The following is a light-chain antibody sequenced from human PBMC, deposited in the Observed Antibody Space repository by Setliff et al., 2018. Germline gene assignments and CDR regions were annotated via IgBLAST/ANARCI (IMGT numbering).Light chain of an antibody. V-gene: IGLV1-40*01. J-gene: IGLJ1*01. Sequence: QSALTQPPSVSGAPGQRVTIPCTGSSSNIGAGYDVHWYQQLPGTAPKLLIYGNSNRPSGVPDRFSGSKSRTSASLAITGLQAEDEADYYCQSYDSSLSGSDVFGTGTKVTVL. CDR2: GNS. CDR3: QSYDSSLSGSDV. CDR1: SSNIGAGYD.